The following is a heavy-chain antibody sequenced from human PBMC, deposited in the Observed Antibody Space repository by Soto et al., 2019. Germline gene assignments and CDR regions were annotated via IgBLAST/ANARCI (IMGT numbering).Heavy chain of an antibody. CDR1: GLTFSSYA. Sequence: EVQLLESGGGLVQPGGSLRLSWAASGLTFSSYALSWVRQAPGKGLEWVSAISGSGGSTYYADSVKGRFPISRDTSQNPQYLQMNSLRAEDTAVYYCANLAVAGSDCDYWGQGTLVTFSS. CDR3: ANLAVAGSDCDY. D-gene: IGHD6-19*01. CDR2: ISGSGGST. J-gene: IGHJ4*02. V-gene: IGHV3-23*01.